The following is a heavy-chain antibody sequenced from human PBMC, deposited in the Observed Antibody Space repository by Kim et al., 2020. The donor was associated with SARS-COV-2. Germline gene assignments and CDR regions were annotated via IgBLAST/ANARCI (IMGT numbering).Heavy chain of an antibody. V-gene: IGHV3-7*01. CDR3: AANPTSWGSYSFTYFDY. J-gene: IGHJ4*02. Sequence: GGSLRLSCAASGFTFSRSWMSWVRQAPGKGLEWVANINQDGSDKYYVDSVKGRFTISRDNAKNSLHLQMNSLRAEDTAVYYCAANPTSWGSYSFTYFDYWGQGTLVTVTS. D-gene: IGHD1-26*01. CDR1: GFTFSRSW. CDR2: INQDGSDK.